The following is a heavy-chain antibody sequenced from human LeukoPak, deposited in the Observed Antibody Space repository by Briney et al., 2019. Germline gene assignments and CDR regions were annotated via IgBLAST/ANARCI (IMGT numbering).Heavy chain of an antibody. V-gene: IGHV3-7*01. J-gene: IGHJ4*02. CDR3: ARDKKDGYAP. CDR1: GFTFSSHR. Sequence: GGSLRLSCAASGFTFSSHRMSWVRQAPGKGLEWVANIKKDGSEKYYVDSVKGRFTISRDNAKTSLYLQMNSLRAEDTAVYYCARDKKDGYAPWGQGTLVTVSS. D-gene: IGHD5-24*01. CDR2: IKKDGSEK.